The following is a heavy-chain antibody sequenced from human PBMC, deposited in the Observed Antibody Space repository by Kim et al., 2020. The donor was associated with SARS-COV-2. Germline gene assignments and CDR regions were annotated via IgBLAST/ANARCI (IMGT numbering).Heavy chain of an antibody. D-gene: IGHD3-10*01. CDR1: GGTFSSYA. V-gene: IGHV1-69*13. J-gene: IGHJ4*02. CDR3: ARDDSRDNMVRGTDKDPPPD. CDR2: IIPIFGTA. Sequence: SVKVSCKASGGTFSSYAISWVRQAPGQGLEWMGGIIPIFGTANYAQKFQGRVTITADESTSTAYMELSSLRSEDTAVYYCARDDSRDNMVRGTDKDPPPDWGQGTLVTVSS.